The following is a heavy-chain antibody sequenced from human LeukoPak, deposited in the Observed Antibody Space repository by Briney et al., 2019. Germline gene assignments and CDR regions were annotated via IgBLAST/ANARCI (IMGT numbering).Heavy chain of an antibody. CDR1: GGSIGSYY. V-gene: IGHV4-39*07. D-gene: IGHD3-9*01. J-gene: IGHJ4*02. Sequence: SETLSLTCTVSGGSIGSYYWGWIRQPPGKGLEWIGSIYYSGSTYYNPSLKSRVTISVDTSKNQFSLKLSSVTAADTAVYYCARDQTGIPFDYWGQGTLVTVSS. CDR2: IYYSGST. CDR3: ARDQTGIPFDY.